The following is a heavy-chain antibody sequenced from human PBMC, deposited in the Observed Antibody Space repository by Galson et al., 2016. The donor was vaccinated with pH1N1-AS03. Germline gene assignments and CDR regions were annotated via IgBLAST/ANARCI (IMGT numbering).Heavy chain of an antibody. CDR2: ISTSSSSI. V-gene: IGHV3-21*01. CDR3: ARDGPPQGISVAGSFDF. J-gene: IGHJ4*02. D-gene: IGHD6-19*01. CDR1: GFPFSGYS. Sequence: SLRLPCAASGFPFSGYSMNWVRQAPGEGLEWVSFISTSSSSIYYADSVKGRFTISRDNAQNLLYLRMNSLRDEDTAVYYCARDGPPQGISVAGSFDFWGQGTLVTVSS.